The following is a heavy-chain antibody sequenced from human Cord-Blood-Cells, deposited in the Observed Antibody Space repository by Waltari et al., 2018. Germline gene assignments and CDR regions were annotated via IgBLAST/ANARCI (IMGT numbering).Heavy chain of an antibody. Sequence: QVQLVQSGAEVKKPGASVKVSCKASGYTFTSYGISWVRQAPGQGLEWMGWIGAYNGNTNYAQKLQGRVTMTTDTATSTAYMERRGLRSDDTAVYYCARDFGLDIVATICGYWGQGTLVTVSS. CDR3: ARDFGLDIVATICGY. CDR1: GYTFTSYG. D-gene: IGHD5-12*01. J-gene: IGHJ4*02. V-gene: IGHV1-18*01. CDR2: IGAYNGNT.